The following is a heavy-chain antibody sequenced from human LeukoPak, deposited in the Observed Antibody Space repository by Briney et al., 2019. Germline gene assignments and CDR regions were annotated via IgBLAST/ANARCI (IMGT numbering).Heavy chain of an antibody. CDR3: ARVPYGSGSYYLDY. CDR1: GFTFSSYA. V-gene: IGHV3-23*01. Sequence: GASLRLSCAASGFTFSSYAMSWVRQAPGKGLEWVSAISGSGGSTYYADSVKGRFTISRDNSKNTLYLQMNSLRAEDTAVYYCARVPYGSGSYYLDYWGQGTLVTVSS. J-gene: IGHJ4*02. D-gene: IGHD3-10*01. CDR2: ISGSGGST.